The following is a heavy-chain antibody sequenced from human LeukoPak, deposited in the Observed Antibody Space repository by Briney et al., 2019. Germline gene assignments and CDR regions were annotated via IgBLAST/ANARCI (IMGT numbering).Heavy chain of an antibody. J-gene: IGHJ4*02. D-gene: IGHD2-21*02. CDR3: AKAWALTYLGGVDS. V-gene: IGHV3-23*01. Sequence: GGSLRLSCAASGFTFSSCAMAWVRQAPGKGLEWVSTLSGTGGNTYYADSVRGRFTISRDNSKNTLYLQMNSLRAEDTAVYYCAKAWALTYLGGVDSWGQGTLVTVSS. CDR2: LSGTGGNT. CDR1: GFTFSSCA.